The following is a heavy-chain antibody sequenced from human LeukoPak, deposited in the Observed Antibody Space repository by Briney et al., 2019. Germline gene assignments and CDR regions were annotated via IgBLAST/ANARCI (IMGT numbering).Heavy chain of an antibody. CDR2: IYYSGST. D-gene: IGHD6-25*01. J-gene: IGHJ3*02. CDR3: ARPYSSGVRGAFDI. Sequence: ASGTLSLTFTVSGGSISSYYWSWIRQPPGKGLEWIGYIYYSGSTNYNPSLKSRVTISVDTSKNQFSLKLSSVTAADTAVYYCARPYSSGVRGAFDIWGQGTMVTVSS. CDR1: GGSISSYY. V-gene: IGHV4-59*08.